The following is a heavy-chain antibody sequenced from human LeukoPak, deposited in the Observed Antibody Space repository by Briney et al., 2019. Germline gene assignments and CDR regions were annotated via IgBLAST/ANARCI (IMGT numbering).Heavy chain of an antibody. CDR1: GGSFSGYY. Sequence: SETLALTCAVYGGSFSGYYWSWIRQPPGKGLEWIGEINRSGSTNYNPSLKSRVTISVDSSKNQFSLKLSSVTAADTAVYYCARGLPPEYFQHWGQGTLVTVSS. CDR2: INRSGST. V-gene: IGHV4-34*01. J-gene: IGHJ1*01. CDR3: ARGLPPEYFQH.